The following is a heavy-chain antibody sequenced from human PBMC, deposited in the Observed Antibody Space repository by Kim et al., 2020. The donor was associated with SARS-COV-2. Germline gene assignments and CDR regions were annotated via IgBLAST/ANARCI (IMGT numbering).Heavy chain of an antibody. D-gene: IGHD1-7*01. V-gene: IGHV3-33*01. CDR2: IWYDGSNK. J-gene: IGHJ4*02. CDR3: ARATHNWNYLASPDY. Sequence: GGSLRLSCAASGFTFSSYGMHWVRQAPGKGLEWVAVIWYDGSNKYYADSVKGRFTISRDNSKNTLYLQMNSLRAEDTAVYYCARATHNWNYLASPDYWGQGTLVTVSS. CDR1: GFTFSSYG.